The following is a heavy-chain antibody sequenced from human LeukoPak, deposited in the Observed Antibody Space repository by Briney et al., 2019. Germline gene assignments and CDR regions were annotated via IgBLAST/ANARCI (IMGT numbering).Heavy chain of an antibody. CDR1: GGSISSYY. Sequence: SETLSLTCTVSGGSISSYYWSWIRQPPGKGLEWIGYMYYSGSTNYNPSLKSRVTISVDASKNQFSLKLSSVTAADTAVYYCARDLAITFGGVIVIDYYYGMDVWGQGTTVTVSS. CDR3: ARDLAITFGGVIVIDYYYGMDV. V-gene: IGHV4-59*12. J-gene: IGHJ6*02. CDR2: MYYSGST. D-gene: IGHD3-16*02.